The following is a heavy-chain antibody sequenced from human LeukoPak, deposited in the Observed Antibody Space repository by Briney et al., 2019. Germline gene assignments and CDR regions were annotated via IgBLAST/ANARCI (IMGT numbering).Heavy chain of an antibody. CDR3: ARGRGYYTFRWFDP. CDR2: IYYSGST. Sequence: SQTLSLTCAVSGGSISSGGYSWSWIRQPPGKGLEWIGYIYYSGSTYYNPSLKSRVTISVDTSKNQFSLKLSSVTAADTAVYYCARGRGYYTFRWFDPWGQGTLVTVSS. J-gene: IGHJ5*02. V-gene: IGHV4-30-4*07. D-gene: IGHD3-3*01. CDR1: GGSISSGGYS.